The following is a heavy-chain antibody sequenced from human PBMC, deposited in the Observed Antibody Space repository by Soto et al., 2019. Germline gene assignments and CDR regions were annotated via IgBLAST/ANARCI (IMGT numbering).Heavy chain of an antibody. CDR2: IYHSGDA. V-gene: IGHV4-31*03. CDR3: ARDVVNWKYEARTDYVDV. CDR1: GGSISSGGYY. J-gene: IGHJ6*03. D-gene: IGHD1-7*01. Sequence: VQLQESGPGLVQPSQTLSLTCNVSGGSISSGGYYWSWLRQLPGKGLEWIGNIYHSGDAYYNPSLKRRLIMSVDTSKNQFSLELRSLSAADTAVYYCARDVVNWKYEARTDYVDVWGKGITVTVAS.